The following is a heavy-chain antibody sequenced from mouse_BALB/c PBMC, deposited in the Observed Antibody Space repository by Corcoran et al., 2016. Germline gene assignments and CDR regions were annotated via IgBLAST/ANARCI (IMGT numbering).Heavy chain of an antibody. D-gene: IGHD1-1*01. J-gene: IGHJ1*01. CDR3: TRFYYARRYFDV. V-gene: IGHV9-1*02. CDR2: INNYTGDP. CDR1: GYTFTTFG. Sequence: QIQLVQSGPELKKPGETVKISCKASGYTFTTFGMNWVKRAPGKDLKWMGWINNYTGDPTYADDFKGRFAFSLETSASTASLQINNLKNEDMATYFCTRFYYARRYFDVWGAGTTVTVSS.